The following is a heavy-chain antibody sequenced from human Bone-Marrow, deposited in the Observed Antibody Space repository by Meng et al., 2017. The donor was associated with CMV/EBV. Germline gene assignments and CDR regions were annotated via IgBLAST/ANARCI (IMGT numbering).Heavy chain of an antibody. CDR2: INSDGSST. Sequence: GESLKISCAASGFTFSSYWMHWVRQAPGKGLVWVSRINSDGSSTSYADSVKGRFTISRDNAKNTLFLQMNSLRAEDTAVYYCAKVLFGVVIPFDYWGQGTLVPVSS. J-gene: IGHJ4*02. V-gene: IGHV3-74*01. CDR3: AKVLFGVVIPFDY. D-gene: IGHD3-3*01. CDR1: GFTFSSYW.